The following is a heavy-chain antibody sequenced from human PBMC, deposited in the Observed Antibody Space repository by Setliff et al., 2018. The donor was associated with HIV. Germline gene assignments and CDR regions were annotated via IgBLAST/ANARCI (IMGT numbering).Heavy chain of an antibody. CDR1: GFTFSNYA. CDR3: ARVATTQMWGWFAP. V-gene: IGHV3-30*04. D-gene: IGHD1-26*01. J-gene: IGHJ5*02. CDR2: ISYDGSDK. Sequence: GGSLRLSCAASGFTFSNYAMHWVRQAPGKGLEWVAVISYDGSDKYYADSVKGRFTISRDNSKNTLFLQMNSLRPEDAAIYYCARVATTQMWGWFAPWGQGTLVTVSS.